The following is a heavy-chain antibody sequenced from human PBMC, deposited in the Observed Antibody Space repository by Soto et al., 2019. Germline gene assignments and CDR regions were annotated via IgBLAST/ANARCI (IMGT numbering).Heavy chain of an antibody. CDR3: ARDGEWELWERVFDY. CDR2: IWYDGSNK. D-gene: IGHD1-26*01. J-gene: IGHJ4*02. CDR1: GFTFSSYG. Sequence: QVQLVESGGGVVQPGRSLRLSCAASGFTFSSYGMHWVRQAPGKGLEWVAVIWYDGSNKYYADSVKGRFTISRDNSKNTLYLQMNSLRAEDTAVYYCARDGEWELWERVFDYWGQGTLVTVSS. V-gene: IGHV3-33*01.